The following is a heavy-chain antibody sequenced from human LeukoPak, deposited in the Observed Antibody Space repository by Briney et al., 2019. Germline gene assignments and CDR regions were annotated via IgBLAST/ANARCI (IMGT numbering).Heavy chain of an antibody. D-gene: IGHD3-16*02. CDR3: AKGLSFAFDF. Sequence: PGGSLRLSCAASGFTFNNFAMHWFRQAPGKGLEWVAFVQSDGSSEYYADSVKGRFTISRDNSKHTVFLHMNSLRTEDTAVYNCAKGLSFAFDFWGQGTMVTVSS. V-gene: IGHV3-30*02. J-gene: IGHJ3*01. CDR1: GFTFNNFA. CDR2: VQSDGSSE.